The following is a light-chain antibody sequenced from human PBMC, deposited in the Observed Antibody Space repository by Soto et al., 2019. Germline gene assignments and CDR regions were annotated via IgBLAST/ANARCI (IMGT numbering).Light chain of an antibody. CDR2: GAS. CDR3: QQYGTSRALT. Sequence: EIVLTQSPGTLSLSPGERATLSCRASQSVTINYLAWYQQKPDQTPRLLIYGASNRATGVPDRFSGSGSGTDFTLTISRLEPEDFAVYYCQQYGTSRALTFGGGTKVEIK. V-gene: IGKV3-20*01. J-gene: IGKJ4*01. CDR1: QSVTINY.